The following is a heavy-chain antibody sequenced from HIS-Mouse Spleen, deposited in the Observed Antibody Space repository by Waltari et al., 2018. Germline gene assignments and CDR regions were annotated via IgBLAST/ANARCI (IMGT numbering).Heavy chain of an antibody. J-gene: IGHJ2*01. CDR2: IYYSGST. CDR1: VGSISSSSYY. Sequence: QLQLQESGPGLMKPSETPSLTCAVSVGSISSSSYYLLWLRQPAGKGLEWIGSIYYSGSTYYNPSLKSGVTISVDTSKNQFSLKLSSVTAADTAVYYCAREIPYSSSWYDWYFDLWGRGTLVTVSS. CDR3: AREIPYSSSWYDWYFDL. D-gene: IGHD6-13*01. V-gene: IGHV4-39*07.